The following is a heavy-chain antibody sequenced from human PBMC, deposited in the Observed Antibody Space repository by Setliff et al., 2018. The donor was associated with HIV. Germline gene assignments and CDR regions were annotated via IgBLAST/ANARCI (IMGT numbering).Heavy chain of an antibody. CDR3: ARGQTTNNIKAEAFDI. D-gene: IGHD1-20*01. CDR1: GGVVS. CDR2: IIPILGIP. V-gene: IGHV1-69*10. J-gene: IGHJ3*02. Sequence: PRPPVKVSCKASGGVVSINWVRQAPGQRLEWMGGIIPILGIPNYAQKYQGRVTITADKSTTTVYMELSRLGSEDTAVYYCARGQTTNNIKAEAFDIWGQGTLVTVSS.